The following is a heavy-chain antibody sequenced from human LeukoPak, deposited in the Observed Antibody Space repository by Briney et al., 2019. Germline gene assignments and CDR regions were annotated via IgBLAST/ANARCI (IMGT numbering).Heavy chain of an antibody. Sequence: SETLSLTCTVSGGSISSYYWSWIRQPPGKGLEWIGYIYYSGSTNYNPSLKSRVTISVDTSKNQFSLKLSSVTAADTAVYYCASSYYYDSSSYYFARWYFDLWGRGTLVTVSS. CDR2: IYYSGST. D-gene: IGHD3-22*01. J-gene: IGHJ2*01. CDR3: ASSYYYDSSSYYFARWYFDL. CDR1: GGSISSYY. V-gene: IGHV4-59*01.